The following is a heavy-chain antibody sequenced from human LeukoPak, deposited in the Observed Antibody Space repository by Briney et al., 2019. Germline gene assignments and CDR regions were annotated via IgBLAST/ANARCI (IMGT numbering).Heavy chain of an antibody. CDR2: VSAYNGNT. CDR1: GYTFTSYG. CDR3: ARNPTYYDFWSGYQGYYYYYMDV. Sequence: ASVKVSCKASGYTFTSYGISWVRQAPGQGLEWIGWVSAYNGNTNYAQKLQGRVTMTTDTSTSTAYMELRSLRSDDTAVYYCARNPTYYDFWSGYQGYYYYYMDVWGKGTTVTVSS. D-gene: IGHD3-3*01. V-gene: IGHV1-18*01. J-gene: IGHJ6*03.